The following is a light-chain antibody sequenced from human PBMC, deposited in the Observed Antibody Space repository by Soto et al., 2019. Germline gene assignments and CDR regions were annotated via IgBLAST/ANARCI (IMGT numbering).Light chain of an antibody. CDR1: QSLLHSDGNIY. Sequence: DVVMTQSPVSLPVTLGQPASVSCRSSQSLLHSDGNIYLSWFQQRPGQSPRRLLYRVSNRDSGVPDRVSGRGAGTDFTLEISRVEEEDVGLYDCMQGTHWPRTVGQGTTLEI. CDR2: RVS. J-gene: IGKJ2*01. CDR3: MQGTHWPRT. V-gene: IGKV2-30*02.